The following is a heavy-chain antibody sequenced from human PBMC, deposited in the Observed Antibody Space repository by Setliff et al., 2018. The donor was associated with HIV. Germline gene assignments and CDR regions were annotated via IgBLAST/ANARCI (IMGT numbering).Heavy chain of an antibody. V-gene: IGHV5-51*01. CDR3: ARGNTYANWSGWTLDV. J-gene: IGHJ6*04. Sequence: PGESLKISCKGSGYSFTSYWIGWVRQMPGKGLEWMGIIYPGDSDTRYSPSFQGQVTISADKSISTAYLQWSSLKASDTAVYYCARGNTYANWSGWTLDVWGKGTTVTVSS. D-gene: IGHD3-3*01. CDR1: GYSFTSYW. CDR2: IYPGDSDT.